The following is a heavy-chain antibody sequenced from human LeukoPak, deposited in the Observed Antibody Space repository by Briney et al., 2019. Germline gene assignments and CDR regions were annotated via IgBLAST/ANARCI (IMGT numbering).Heavy chain of an antibody. CDR1: GFTFSSYG. Sequence: PGGSLRLSCAASGFTFSSYGMSWVRQAPGKGLEWVANIKEDGSEKHYVDSVKGRFSISRDNAKNSVYLQMNSLRAEDTAVYYCARDRYFSYWGQGTLVTVSS. J-gene: IGHJ4*02. CDR3: ARDRYFSY. CDR2: IKEDGSEK. D-gene: IGHD3-9*01. V-gene: IGHV3-7*01.